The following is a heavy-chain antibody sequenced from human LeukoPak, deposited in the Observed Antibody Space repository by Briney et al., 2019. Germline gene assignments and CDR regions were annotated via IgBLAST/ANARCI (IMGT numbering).Heavy chain of an antibody. CDR2: IYSGGST. J-gene: IGHJ4*02. D-gene: IGHD2-2*01. CDR3: ARGLGYCTSTTCLLPFDY. Sequence: GGSLRLSCAASGFTVSTYYMTWVRQAPGRGLECVSVIYSGGSTYYADSVKGRFTVSRDNSKNTLYLQMNSVRAEDTAMYYCARGLGYCTSTTCLLPFDYWGQGTLVTVSS. V-gene: IGHV3-53*01. CDR1: GFTVSTYY.